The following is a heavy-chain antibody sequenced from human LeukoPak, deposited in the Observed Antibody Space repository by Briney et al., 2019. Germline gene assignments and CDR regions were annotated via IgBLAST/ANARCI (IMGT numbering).Heavy chain of an antibody. D-gene: IGHD1-26*01. CDR3: AKDSKWELPDY. CDR1: GFTFSSYA. J-gene: IGHJ4*02. CDR2: ISYDGSNK. Sequence: GGSLRLSCAASGFTFSSYAMHWVRQAPGKGLEWVAVISYDGSNKYYADSVKGRFTISRDNSKNTLYLQMNSLRAEDTAVYYCAKDSKWELPDYWGQGTLVTVSS. V-gene: IGHV3-30*04.